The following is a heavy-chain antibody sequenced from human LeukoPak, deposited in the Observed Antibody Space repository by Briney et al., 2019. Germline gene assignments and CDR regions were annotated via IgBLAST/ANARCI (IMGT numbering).Heavy chain of an antibody. V-gene: IGHV4-39*01. D-gene: IGHD3-22*01. CDR3: ASRTTDHAIVVVKGAFDI. Sequence: SETLSLTCTVSGGSISSSSYYWGWIRQPPGKGLEWIGSIYYSGSTYYNPSLKSRVTISVDTSKNQFSLKLSSVTAADTAVYYCASRTTDHAIVVVKGAFDIWGQGTMVTVSS. CDR1: GGSISSSSYY. CDR2: IYYSGST. J-gene: IGHJ3*02.